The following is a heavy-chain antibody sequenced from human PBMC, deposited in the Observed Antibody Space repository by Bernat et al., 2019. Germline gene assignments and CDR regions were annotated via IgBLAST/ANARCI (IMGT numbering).Heavy chain of an antibody. D-gene: IGHD2-8*01. CDR3: AHTCTRSQGGPNFDY. V-gene: IGHV2-5*02. Sequence: QITFKESGPTLVKLTQTLTLTCTFSGFSLSTSGVGVAWIRQPPGKALEWLALVYWDDDKRYSPSLKNRLTITKDTSKNQVVLTMTNMDPVDTATYYCAHTCTRSQGGPNFDYWGQGTLVTVSS. CDR1: GFSLSTSGVG. CDR2: VYWDDDK. J-gene: IGHJ4*03.